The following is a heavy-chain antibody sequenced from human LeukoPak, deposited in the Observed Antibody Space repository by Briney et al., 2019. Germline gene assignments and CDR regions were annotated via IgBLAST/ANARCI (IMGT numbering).Heavy chain of an antibody. Sequence: GGSLRLSCTASGFTFTSYVMSWVRQAPGQGLEWVSWISADGGSTYYADSVKGRFTITRDNSKNTLYIQLNSLRADDTAVYYCAKATRAHVRRESDAWGEGTLVSGSS. J-gene: IGHJ5*02. CDR1: GFTFTSYV. CDR3: AKATRAHVRRESDA. CDR2: ISADGGST. V-gene: IGHV3-23*01. D-gene: IGHD2-2*01.